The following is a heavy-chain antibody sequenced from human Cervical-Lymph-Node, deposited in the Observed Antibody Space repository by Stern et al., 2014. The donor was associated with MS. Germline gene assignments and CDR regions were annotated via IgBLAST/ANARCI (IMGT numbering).Heavy chain of an antibody. J-gene: IGHJ6*02. V-gene: IGHV3-9*01. D-gene: IGHD2-8*02. CDR1: GFTFDDYA. CDR3: AKPGGDV. CDR2: ISWNSANI. Sequence: VQLVESGGGLVQFGRPLRLSCTASGFTFDDYAMHWVRQAPGKGLEWVSGISWNSANIGYADSVKGRFTISRDNAKNSLYLQMNSLRAEDTALYYCAKPGGDVWGQGTTVTVSS.